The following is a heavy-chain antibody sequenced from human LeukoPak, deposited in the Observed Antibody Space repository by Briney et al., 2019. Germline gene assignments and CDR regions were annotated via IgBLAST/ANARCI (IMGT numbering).Heavy chain of an antibody. D-gene: IGHD3-9*01. Sequence: SGPTLVEPTQTLTLTCTFSGFSLRTTGVAVGWIRQPPGKGLEWIASIYYSGSTYYNPSLKSRVTISVDTSKNQFSLKLSSVTAADTAVYYCARHEVRYFDWFTQRAKASRGPMRDWGQGTLVTVSS. CDR1: GFSLRTTGVA. CDR3: ARHEVRYFDWFTQRAKASRGPMRD. J-gene: IGHJ4*02. V-gene: IGHV4-39*01. CDR2: IYYSGST.